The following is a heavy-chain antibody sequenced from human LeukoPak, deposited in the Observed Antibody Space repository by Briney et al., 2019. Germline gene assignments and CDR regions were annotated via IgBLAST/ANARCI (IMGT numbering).Heavy chain of an antibody. CDR3: ARLRNDAFDI. J-gene: IGHJ3*02. Sequence: PGRSLRLSCAASGFTFSSYAMHWVRQAPGKGLEWVAVISYDGKNDYHADSVKGRFTISRDNSKSTLYLQMNSLRAEDTAVYYCARLRNDAFDIWGQGTVVTVSS. CDR2: ISYDGKND. CDR1: GFTFSSYA. D-gene: IGHD1-14*01. V-gene: IGHV3-30*04.